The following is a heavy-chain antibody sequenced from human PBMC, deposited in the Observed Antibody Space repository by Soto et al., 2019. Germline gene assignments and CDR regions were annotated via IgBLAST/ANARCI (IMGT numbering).Heavy chain of an antibody. D-gene: IGHD4-17*01. J-gene: IGHJ5*01. Sequence: SLRLSCATSGFTFGNYGVHWVRQAPGKGPEWVAGIWFDGSNKNFADSVKGRFTISRDNSKNTLYLQMNSLRAEDTAVYYCARDSDYGDMNWLDPWGQRTLVTVSS. CDR3: ARDSDYGDMNWLDP. CDR2: IWFDGSNK. V-gene: IGHV3-33*01. CDR1: GFTFGNYG.